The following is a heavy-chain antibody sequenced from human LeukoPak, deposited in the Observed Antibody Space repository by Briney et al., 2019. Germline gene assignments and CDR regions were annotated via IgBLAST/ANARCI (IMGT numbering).Heavy chain of an antibody. J-gene: IGHJ6*02. CDR3: ARAGWSGYGPRYYYYGMDV. V-gene: IGHV4-31*03. CDR1: GGSISSSSYY. Sequence: SETLSLTCTVSGGSISSSSYYWSWIRQHPGKGLEWIGYIYYSGSTYYNPSLKSRVTISVDTSKNQFSLKLSSVTAADTAVYYCARAGWSGYGPRYYYYGMDVWGQGTTVTVSS. D-gene: IGHD3-3*01. CDR2: IYYSGST.